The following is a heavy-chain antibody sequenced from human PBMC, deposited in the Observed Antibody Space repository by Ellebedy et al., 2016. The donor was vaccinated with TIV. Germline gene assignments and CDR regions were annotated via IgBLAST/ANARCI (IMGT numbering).Heavy chain of an antibody. CDR2: MNADGSEK. D-gene: IGHD3-10*01. CDR1: GFMFNSNW. J-gene: IGHJ4*02. CDR3: ARGRITMVEWLDY. V-gene: IGHV3-7*01. Sequence: GESLKISCAASGFMFNSNWMSWVRQIPGKGLEWVANMNADGSEKYYVDSVKGRFTISRDNAKNSLYLQMDSLRAEDTAVYYCARGRITMVEWLDYWGQGTLVTVSS.